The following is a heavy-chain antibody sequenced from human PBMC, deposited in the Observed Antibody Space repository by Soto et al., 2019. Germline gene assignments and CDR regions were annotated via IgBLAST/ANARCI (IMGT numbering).Heavy chain of an antibody. CDR2: ISAYNGNT. V-gene: IGHV1-18*04. CDR1: GYTFTSYG. J-gene: IGHJ5*02. Sequence: ASVKVSCKASGYTFTSYGISWVRQAPGQGLEWMGWISAYNGNTNYAQKLQGRVTMTTDTSTSTAYMELRSLRSDDTAVYYCARASKKYSSSWYGSWFDPWGQGILVTVAS. D-gene: IGHD6-13*01. CDR3: ARASKKYSSSWYGSWFDP.